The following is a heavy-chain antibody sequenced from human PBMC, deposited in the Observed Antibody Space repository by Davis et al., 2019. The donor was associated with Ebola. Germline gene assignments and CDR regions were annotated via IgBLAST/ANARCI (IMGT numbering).Heavy chain of an antibody. D-gene: IGHD3-22*01. CDR3: ARCITMIVVESWFDP. J-gene: IGHJ5*02. V-gene: IGHV1-69*04. Sequence: ASSVTVSCKASRGTFSSYAISWVRQAPGQGLEWMGRLIPILGIANYAQKFQGRVTITADKSTSTAYMELSSLRSEDTAVYYCARCITMIVVESWFDPWGQGTLVTVSS. CDR2: LIPILGIA. CDR1: RGTFSSYA.